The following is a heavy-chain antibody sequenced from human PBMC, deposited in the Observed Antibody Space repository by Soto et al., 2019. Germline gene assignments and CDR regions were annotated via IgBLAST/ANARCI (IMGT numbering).Heavy chain of an antibody. CDR3: VRVGGDNWFDP. D-gene: IGHD3-16*01. Sequence: QVQLQESGPGLVKPSQTLSLTCTVSGGSISSGDYYWSWIRQPPGKGLEWIGYIYYSGSTFYNPSLKNRVTISLDTSKIQFSLKLSSVTAADTAVYHCVRVGGDNWFDPWGQGTLVTVSS. J-gene: IGHJ5*02. V-gene: IGHV4-30-4*01. CDR2: IYYSGST. CDR1: GGSISSGDYY.